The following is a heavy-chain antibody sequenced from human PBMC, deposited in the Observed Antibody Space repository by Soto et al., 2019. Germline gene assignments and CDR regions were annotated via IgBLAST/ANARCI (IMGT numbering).Heavy chain of an antibody. J-gene: IGHJ5*02. CDR3: ARDLRAVGMASRFDP. Sequence: VHLVECGVGLVKPGWSLRLSCEASGFTFGDYYMTWIRQAPGKGLEWVSFIGNRGTGIYYADSVKGRFTIFRDNAKNSLYLQMNSLRAEDTAMYYCARDLRAVGMASRFDPWGQGTLVTVSS. D-gene: IGHD6-13*01. CDR2: IGNRGTGI. V-gene: IGHV3-11*01. CDR1: GFTFGDYY.